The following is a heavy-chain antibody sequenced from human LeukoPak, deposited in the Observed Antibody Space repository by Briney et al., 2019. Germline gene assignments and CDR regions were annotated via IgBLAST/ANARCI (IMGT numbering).Heavy chain of an antibody. D-gene: IGHD4-17*01. CDR3: PKTGDYGDLPPYYFDY. J-gene: IGHJ4*02. CDR1: GFTFSSYA. V-gene: IGHV3-23*01. Sequence: GGSLRLSCAASGFTFSSYAMSWVRQAPGKGLEWVSAISGSGGSTYYADSVKGRFTISRDNSKNTLYLQMNSLRAEDTAVYYCPKTGDYGDLPPYYFDYWGQGTLVTVSS. CDR2: ISGSGGST.